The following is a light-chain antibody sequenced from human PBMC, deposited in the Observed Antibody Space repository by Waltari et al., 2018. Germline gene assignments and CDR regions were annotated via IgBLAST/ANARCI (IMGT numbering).Light chain of an antibody. V-gene: IGKV3-20*01. Sequence: ELVLTQSPGTLSLSPGERATLSCRASQSVSSSYLAWYQQKPGQAPRLLIYGASSRATGIPDRFSGSGSGTDFTLTISRLEPEDFAVYYCQQYGSSPYTSGQGTKLEIK. J-gene: IGKJ2*01. CDR3: QQYGSSPYT. CDR1: QSVSSSY. CDR2: GAS.